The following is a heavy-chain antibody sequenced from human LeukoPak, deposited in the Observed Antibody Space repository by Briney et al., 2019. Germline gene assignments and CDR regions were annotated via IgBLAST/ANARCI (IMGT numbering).Heavy chain of an antibody. CDR1: EFDFSSHA. Sequence: GGSLRLSCAASEFDFSSHAMTWVRQAPGKGLEWVSTIGFGDDSAYYADSVKGRFTISRDNSKNTLYLQMNYLRAEDTAVYYCAKDPTSVGGRHDWLLDSWGQGTLVTVSS. V-gene: IGHV3-23*01. J-gene: IGHJ5*02. CDR3: AKDPTSVGGRHDWLLDS. CDR2: IGFGDDSA. D-gene: IGHD3-9*01.